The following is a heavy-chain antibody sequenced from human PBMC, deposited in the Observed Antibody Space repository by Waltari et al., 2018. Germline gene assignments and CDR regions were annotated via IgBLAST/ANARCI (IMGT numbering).Heavy chain of an antibody. CDR3: ARPKRYCSSTSCYGEYFQH. CDR2: SNQSGST. Sequence: QVQLQQWGAGLLKPSETLSLTCAVYGGSFSGYYWSWIRQPPGKGLEWIGESNQSGSTNYNPSLKSRVTISVDTSKNQFSLKLSSVTAADTAVYYCARPKRYCSSTSCYGEYFQHWGQGTLVTVSS. CDR1: GGSFSGYY. V-gene: IGHV4-34*01. J-gene: IGHJ1*01. D-gene: IGHD2-2*01.